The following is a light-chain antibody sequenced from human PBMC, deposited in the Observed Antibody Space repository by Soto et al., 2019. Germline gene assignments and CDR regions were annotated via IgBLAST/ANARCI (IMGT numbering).Light chain of an antibody. Sequence: DIQMTQSPSSLSASVGDRVTITCQASQDITNDLNWYQQKPGKAPRVLIYEASNLKTEVPSRFSGSGSLTDFTFTISSLQPEDGATYFCQPYDNGPLTFGGGTKVEIK. CDR2: EAS. CDR1: QDITND. J-gene: IGKJ4*01. CDR3: QPYDNGPLT. V-gene: IGKV1-33*01.